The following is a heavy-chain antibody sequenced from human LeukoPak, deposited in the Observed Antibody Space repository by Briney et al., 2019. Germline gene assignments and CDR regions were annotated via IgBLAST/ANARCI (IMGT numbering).Heavy chain of an antibody. J-gene: IGHJ4*02. CDR1: GYSISSGYY. Sequence: PSETLSLTCTVSGYSISSGYYWGWSRQPPGKGLEWIGSIYHSGSTYYNPSLKSRVTISVDTSKNQFSLKLSSVTAADTAVYYCATIIGSYYYYFDYWGQGTLVTVSS. CDR3: ATIIGSYYYYFDY. D-gene: IGHD1-26*01. CDR2: IYHSGST. V-gene: IGHV4-38-2*02.